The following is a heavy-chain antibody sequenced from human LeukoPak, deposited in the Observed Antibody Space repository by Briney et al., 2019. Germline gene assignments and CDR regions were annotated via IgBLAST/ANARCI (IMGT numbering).Heavy chain of an antibody. CDR3: ARSDADYYYYMDV. CDR1: GGTFSSYA. Sequence: SVKVSCKASGGTFSSYAISWVRQAPGQGLEWMGGIIPIFGTANYAQKFQGRVTITADKSTSTAYMELSSLRSEDTAVYYCARSDADYYYYMDVWGKGTTVTVSS. CDR2: IIPIFGTA. J-gene: IGHJ6*03. V-gene: IGHV1-69*06.